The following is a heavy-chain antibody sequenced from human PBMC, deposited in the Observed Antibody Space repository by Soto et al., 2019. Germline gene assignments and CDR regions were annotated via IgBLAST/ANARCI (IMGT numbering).Heavy chain of an antibody. CDR2: IYYSGNT. V-gene: IGHV4-39*01. CDR3: ASIAAPGTTHFDF. J-gene: IGHJ4*02. Sequence: ALETLSLTCTVSGGSRGSSSYYWGWIRQSPGKGLEWIGNIYYSGNTFYNPSLKSQVTISVDTSKNQFYLHLSSVTAADTAIFYCASIAAPGTTHFDFWGQGTLVTVSS. D-gene: IGHD6-13*01. CDR1: GGSRGSSSYY.